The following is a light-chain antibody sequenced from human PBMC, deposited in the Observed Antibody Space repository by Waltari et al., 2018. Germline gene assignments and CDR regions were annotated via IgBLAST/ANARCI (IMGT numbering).Light chain of an antibody. Sequence: QSALTQSASVSGSPGQSITISCTGTSSDVGAYNYVSWHQQHPGKAPKLMIYDVSNRPSGVSNRFSGSKSGNPASLTISGLQAEDEADYYCSSFTSSSTWVFGGGTKLTVL. CDR3: SSFTSSSTWV. J-gene: IGLJ3*02. CDR1: SSDVGAYNY. CDR2: DVS. V-gene: IGLV2-14*01.